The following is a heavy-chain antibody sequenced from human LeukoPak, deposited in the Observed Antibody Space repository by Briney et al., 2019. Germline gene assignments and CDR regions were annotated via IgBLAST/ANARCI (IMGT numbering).Heavy chain of an antibody. CDR2: ILSDGSST. CDR1: GFTFLSFW. J-gene: IGHJ6*02. D-gene: IGHD6-13*01. V-gene: IGHV3-74*01. Sequence: GGSLRLSSAASGFTFLSFWPHWVRQPPGKGLVWVSRILSDGSSTTYADSVKGRFTISRDNAKSTLYLQMNSLRAEDTAVYFCARVAYSSSWSKYYYDAMDVWGQAPTVTVSS. CDR3: ARVAYSSSWSKYYYDAMDV.